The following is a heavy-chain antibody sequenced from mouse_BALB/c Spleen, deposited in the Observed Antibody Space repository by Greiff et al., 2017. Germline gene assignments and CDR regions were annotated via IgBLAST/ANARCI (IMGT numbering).Heavy chain of an antibody. V-gene: IGHV1S41*01. J-gene: IGHJ4*01. CDR2: IAPGSGST. CDR3: SSDDYVFYAMDY. CDR1: GYTFTSYW. Sequence: DLVKPGASVKLSCKASGYTFTSYWIHWIKQRPGQGLEWIGRIAPGSGSTYYNEMFKGKATLTVDTSSSTAYIQLSILSSAHSAVYFCSSDDYVFYAMDYWGKGTSVTVSS. D-gene: IGHD2-4*01.